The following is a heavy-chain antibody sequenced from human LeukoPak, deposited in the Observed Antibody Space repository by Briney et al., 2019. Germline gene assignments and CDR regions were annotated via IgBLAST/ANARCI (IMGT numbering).Heavy chain of an antibody. V-gene: IGHV1-69*13. D-gene: IGHD5-24*01. CDR3: ARPPLRDGYNFLLDY. J-gene: IGHJ4*02. Sequence: SVKVSCKASGGTFSSYAISWVRQAPGQGLEGMGGIIPIFGTANYAQKFQGRVTITADESTSTAYMELSSLRSEDTAVYYCARPPLRDGYNFLLDYWGQGTLVTVSS. CDR2: IIPIFGTA. CDR1: GGTFSSYA.